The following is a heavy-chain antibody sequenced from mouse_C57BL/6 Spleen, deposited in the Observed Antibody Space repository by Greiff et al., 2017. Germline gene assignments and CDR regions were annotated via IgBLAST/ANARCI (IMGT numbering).Heavy chain of an antibody. CDR1: GYAFSSYW. V-gene: IGHV1-80*01. J-gene: IGHJ4*01. CDR2: IYPGDGDT. CDR3: ARNYQGAMDY. D-gene: IGHD2-1*01. Sequence: VQLQQSGAELVKPGASVKISCKASGYAFSSYWMNRVKQRPGKGLEWIGQIYPGDGDTNYNGKFKGKATLTADKSSSTAYMQLSSLTSEDSAVYFCARNYQGAMDYWGQGTSVTVSS.